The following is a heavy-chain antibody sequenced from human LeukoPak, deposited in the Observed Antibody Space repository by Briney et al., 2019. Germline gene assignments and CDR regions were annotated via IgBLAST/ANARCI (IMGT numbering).Heavy chain of an antibody. D-gene: IGHD6-6*01. CDR3: ARLYSSSGYNWFDP. Sequence: KTSETLSLTCAVYGGSFSGYYWSWIRQPPGKGLEWIGEINHSGSTNYNPSLKSRVTISVDTSKNQFSLKLSSVTAADTAVYYCARLYSSSGYNWFDPWGQGTLVTVSS. CDR2: INHSGST. J-gene: IGHJ5*02. V-gene: IGHV4-34*01. CDR1: GGSFSGYY.